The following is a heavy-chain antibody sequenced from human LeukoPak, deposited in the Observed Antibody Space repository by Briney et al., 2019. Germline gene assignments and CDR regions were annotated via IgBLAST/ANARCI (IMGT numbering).Heavy chain of an antibody. CDR3: ANIWPNPEGD. Sequence: GRSLRLSCAASGFTFSSYAMHWVRQAPGKGREWVSAISGSGGSTYYADSVEGRLTISRDNSKNTLYLQMNSLRAEDTAVYYCANIWPNPEGDWGKGTLVTVSS. V-gene: IGHV3-23*01. CDR2: ISGSGGST. D-gene: IGHD3-16*01. CDR1: GFTFSSYA. J-gene: IGHJ4*02.